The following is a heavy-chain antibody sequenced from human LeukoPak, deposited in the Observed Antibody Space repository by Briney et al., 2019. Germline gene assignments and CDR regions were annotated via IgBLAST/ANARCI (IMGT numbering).Heavy chain of an antibody. J-gene: IGHJ4*02. V-gene: IGHV1-69*06. CDR1: GGTFSSYA. Sequence: SVKVSCKASGGTFSSYAISWVRQAPGQGLEWMGGIIPIFGTANYAQKFQGRVTITADKSTTTAYMEVSSLRSEDTAVYYCARGEVPPHYFDSWGQGTLVTVSS. CDR2: IIPIFGTA. CDR3: ARGEVPPHYFDS.